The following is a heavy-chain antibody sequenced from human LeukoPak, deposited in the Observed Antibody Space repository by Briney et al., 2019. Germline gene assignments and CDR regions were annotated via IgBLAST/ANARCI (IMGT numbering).Heavy chain of an antibody. Sequence: GGSLRLSCAASGFTVSSNYMSWVRQAPGKGLEWVSVIYSGGSTYYADSVKGRFTISRDNSKNTLYLQMNSLRAEDTAVYYCAKENRIGYIYCSGGSCQELDYWGQGTLVTVSS. J-gene: IGHJ4*02. CDR1: GFTVSSNY. D-gene: IGHD2-15*01. CDR2: IYSGGST. V-gene: IGHV3-53*05. CDR3: AKENRIGYIYCSGGSCQELDY.